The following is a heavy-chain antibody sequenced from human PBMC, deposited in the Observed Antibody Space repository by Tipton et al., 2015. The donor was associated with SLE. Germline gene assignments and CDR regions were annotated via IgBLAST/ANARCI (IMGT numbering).Heavy chain of an antibody. CDR2: IYYSGST. CDR1: GGSISSSSYY. J-gene: IGHJ3*02. V-gene: IGHV4-39*07. CDR3: ARYGGYCSGGSCYSDAFDI. Sequence: TLSLTCTVSGGSISSSSYYWSWIRQPPGKGLEWIGSIYYSGSTYYNPSLKSRVTISVDTSKNQFSLKLSSVTAADTAVYYCARYGGYCSGGSCYSDAFDIWGQGTMVTVSS. D-gene: IGHD2-15*01.